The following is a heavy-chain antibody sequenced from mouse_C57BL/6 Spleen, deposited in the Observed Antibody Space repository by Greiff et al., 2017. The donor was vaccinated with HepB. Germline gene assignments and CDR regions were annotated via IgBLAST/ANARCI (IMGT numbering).Heavy chain of an antibody. J-gene: IGHJ4*01. CDR3: ARGYYGSRYYAMDY. Sequence: SGPELVKPGASVKISCKASGYAFSSSWMNWVKQRPGKGLEWIGRIYPGDGDTNYNGKFKGKATLTADKSSSTAYMQLSSLTSEDSAVYFCARGYYGSRYYAMDYWGQGTSVTVSS. D-gene: IGHD1-1*01. CDR2: IYPGDGDT. CDR1: GYAFSSSW. V-gene: IGHV1-82*01.